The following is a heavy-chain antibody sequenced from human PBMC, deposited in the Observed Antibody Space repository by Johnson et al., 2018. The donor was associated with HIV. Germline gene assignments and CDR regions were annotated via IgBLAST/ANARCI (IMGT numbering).Heavy chain of an antibody. J-gene: IGHJ3*02. CDR2: IYTDDSI. D-gene: IGHD2-15*01. CDR3: ARFDEGWTAFDI. CDR1: GFTFDDYD. Sequence: VQLVESGGGVVQPGRSLRLSCAASGFTFDDYDMSWVRHAPGQGLEWVSVIYTDDSIYYADSVKGRFTISRDNSKNTLYLQMNSLRAEYTAVYYCARFDEGWTAFDIWGQGKMVTVSS. V-gene: IGHV3-66*01.